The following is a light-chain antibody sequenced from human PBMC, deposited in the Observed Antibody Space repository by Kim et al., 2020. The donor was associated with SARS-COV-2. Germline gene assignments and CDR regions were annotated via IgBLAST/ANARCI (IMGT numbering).Light chain of an antibody. V-gene: IGLV2-8*01. J-gene: IGLJ1*01. CDR3: SSYAGSNNFV. Sequence: SDTISSTGTSLDGGRYNYVSWSQHHRGTAPKLMIYEVSKRPSGVPDLFSGSKSANTASLTVSGLQAEDEADYYCSSYAGSNNFVFGTGTKVTVL. CDR1: SLDGGRYNY. CDR2: EVS.